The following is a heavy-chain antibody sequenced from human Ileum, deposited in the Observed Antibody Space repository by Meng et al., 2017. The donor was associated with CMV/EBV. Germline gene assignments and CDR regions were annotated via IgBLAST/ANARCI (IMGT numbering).Heavy chain of an antibody. Sequence: GESLKISCAASGFTFKNYAMNWVRQAPGKGLEWVAFLSYESYNMYYAESVRGRFTVSRDDSNNTLYLHLNNLRADDTAVYYCTRDPVRKIAMEEAGYFDLWGHGTPVTVSS. CDR1: GFTFKNYA. CDR2: LSYESYNM. J-gene: IGHJ4*01. D-gene: IGHD3-9*01. V-gene: IGHV3-30*17. CDR3: TRDPVRKIAMEEAGYFDL.